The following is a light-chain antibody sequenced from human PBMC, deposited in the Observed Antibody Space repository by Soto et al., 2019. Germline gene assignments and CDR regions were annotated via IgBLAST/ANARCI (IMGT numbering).Light chain of an antibody. V-gene: IGKV1-39*01. CDR1: QSINTF. Sequence: DIQVSQSPSSLSASVGDRVTITCRASQSINTFLNWYQQRPGKAPNLLIYGASNLQTGVPSRFTASGSGTDFTLTISNLQPEDFAVYYCQQTYSSPRTFGQGTKVDIK. J-gene: IGKJ1*01. CDR2: GAS. CDR3: QQTYSSPRT.